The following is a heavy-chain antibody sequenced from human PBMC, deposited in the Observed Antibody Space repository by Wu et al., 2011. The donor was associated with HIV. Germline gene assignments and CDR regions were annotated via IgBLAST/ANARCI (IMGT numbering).Heavy chain of an antibody. D-gene: IGHD2-2*01. V-gene: IGHV5-51*01. CDR1: GYIFINYW. Sequence: VQLVQSGAEVKKPGESLKISCKASGYIFINYWIGWVRQMPGKGLEWMGIIHPGGSDTRHSPSFRGQVTISVDKSTSTAYVQWSSLKASDTAIYYCARQPDHCSSSSCHDYGYFDLWGRGTLVTVSS. CDR2: IHPGGSDT. CDR3: ARQPDHCSSSSCHDYGYFDL. J-gene: IGHJ2*01.